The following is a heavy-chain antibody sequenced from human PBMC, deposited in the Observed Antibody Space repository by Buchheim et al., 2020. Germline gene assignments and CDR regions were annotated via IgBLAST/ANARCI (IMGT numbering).Heavy chain of an antibody. CDR2: IYHSGST. J-gene: IGHJ5*02. D-gene: IGHD6-13*01. CDR3: ARWEKQLVRGWFDP. Sequence: QVQLQQWGAGLLKPSQTLSLTCAVSGGSISSGGYSWSWIRQPPGKGLEWIGYIYHSGSTYYNPSLKSRVTISVDRSKNQFSLKLSSVTAADTAVYYCARWEKQLVRGWFDPWGQGTL. V-gene: IGHV4-30-2*01. CDR1: GGSISSGGYS.